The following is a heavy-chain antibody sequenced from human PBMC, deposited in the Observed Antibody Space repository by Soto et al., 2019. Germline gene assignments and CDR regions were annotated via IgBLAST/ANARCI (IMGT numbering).Heavy chain of an antibody. Sequence: PGGSLRLSCAAPGFTFTSYIMHWVRQTPGKGLEWVSSIISSGSDIYYADSVKGRFTISRDNAKNSLYLQMNSLRAEDTAVYYCARAEPAAPFDYWGQGTLVTVPQ. CDR3: ARAEPAAPFDY. CDR1: GFTFTSYI. V-gene: IGHV3-21*01. J-gene: IGHJ4*02. D-gene: IGHD2-2*01. CDR2: IISSGSDI.